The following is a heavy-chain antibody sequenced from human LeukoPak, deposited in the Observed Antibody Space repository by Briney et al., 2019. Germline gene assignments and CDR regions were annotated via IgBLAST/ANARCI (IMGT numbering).Heavy chain of an antibody. D-gene: IGHD4/OR15-4a*01. V-gene: IGHV1-18*01. CDR1: GYTFSSYG. CDR3: ARRKYGADCNGMDV. Sequence: ASVKVSCKASGYTFSSYGIHWVRLAPGRGTEWMASINPQKRDTHYAQNFQGRVAVTAGTSTNTAYMELRSLRSDDTAIYYCARRKYGADCNGMDVWGQGTTVTVSS. J-gene: IGHJ6*02. CDR2: INPQKRDT.